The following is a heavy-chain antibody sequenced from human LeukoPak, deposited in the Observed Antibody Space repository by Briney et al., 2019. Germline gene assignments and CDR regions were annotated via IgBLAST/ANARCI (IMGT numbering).Heavy chain of an antibody. CDR1: GGSISSGSYY. J-gene: IGHJ4*02. D-gene: IGHD2-8*01. CDR3: AKHCSDGVCFDY. CDR2: IYYSGST. V-gene: IGHV4-31*03. Sequence: PSQTLSLTCTVSGGSISSGSYYWSWIRQHPGKGLEWIGYIYYSGSTYYNPSLKSRVTISVDTSKNQFSLKLSSVTAADTAVYYCAKHCSDGVCFDYWGQGTLVTVSS.